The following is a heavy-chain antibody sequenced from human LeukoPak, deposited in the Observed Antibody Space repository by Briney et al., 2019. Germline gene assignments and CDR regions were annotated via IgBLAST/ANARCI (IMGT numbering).Heavy chain of an antibody. CDR2: IYTNGGT. CDR3: AKSALFEH. J-gene: IGHJ4*02. V-gene: IGHV3-53*01. CDR1: GFTVSNNY. Sequence: PGGSLRLSCAASGFTVSNNYMSWVRQAPGEGLEWVSVIYTNGGTYYADSVKGRFTISRDNSKNTVYLQMNSLRAEDTAVYFCAKSALFEHWGQGTLVTVSS.